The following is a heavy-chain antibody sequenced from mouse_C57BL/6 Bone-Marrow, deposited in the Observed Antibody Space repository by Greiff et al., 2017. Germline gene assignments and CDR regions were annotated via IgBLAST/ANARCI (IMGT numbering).Heavy chain of an antibody. CDR2: IDPSDSYT. V-gene: IGHV1-59*01. D-gene: IGHD1-1*01. Sequence: QVQLQQPGAELVRPGTSVKLSCKASGYTFTSYWMHWVKQRPGQGLEWIGVIDPSDSYTNYNQKFKGKATLTVDTSSSTAYMQLSSLTSEDSAVYYCARPPIYYYGSSWFAYWGQGTLVTVSA. CDR3: ARPPIYYYGSSWFAY. CDR1: GYTFTSYW. J-gene: IGHJ3*01.